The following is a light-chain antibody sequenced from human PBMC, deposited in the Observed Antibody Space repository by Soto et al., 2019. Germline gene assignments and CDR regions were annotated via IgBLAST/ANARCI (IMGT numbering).Light chain of an antibody. CDR3: AAWDDSLSVDV. V-gene: IGLV1-47*02. CDR1: SSNIGSNS. J-gene: IGLJ1*01. CDR2: SSN. Sequence: QSVLTQPPSASGTPGQRVTISCSGSSSNIGSNSVSWYQQLPGTAPKLLIHSSNQRPSGVPDRFSGSKSGTSASLAISGLRSEDEADYYCAAWDDSLSVDVFGTGTKLTVL.